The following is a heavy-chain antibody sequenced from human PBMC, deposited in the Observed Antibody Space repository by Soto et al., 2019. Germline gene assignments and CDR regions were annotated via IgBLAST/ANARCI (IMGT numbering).Heavy chain of an antibody. J-gene: IGHJ6*02. V-gene: IGHV1-69*13. D-gene: IGHD2-15*01. CDR1: GGTFSSYA. CDR3: ARGRIVVVVAATPRYYGMDV. CDR2: IIPIFGTA. Sequence: AVKVSCKASGGTFSSYAISWVRQAPGQGLEWMGGIIPIFGTANYAQKFQGRVTITADESTSTAYMELSSLRSEDTAVYYCARGRIVVVVAATPRYYGMDVWGQGTTVTVSS.